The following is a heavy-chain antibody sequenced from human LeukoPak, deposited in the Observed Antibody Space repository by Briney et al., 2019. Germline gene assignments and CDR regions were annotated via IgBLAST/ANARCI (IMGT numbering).Heavy chain of an antibody. CDR2: ISGSGGST. CDR1: GVTFSSYA. Sequence: GGSLRLSCAASGVTFSSYALNWVRQAPGKGLEWVSGISGSGGSTYYADSVKGRFTISRDNSKNTLYLQMNSLRAEDTAVYYCAKPNVGGPLQYFDSWGQGTLVTVSS. CDR3: AKPNVGGPLQYFDS. J-gene: IGHJ4*02. V-gene: IGHV3-23*01. D-gene: IGHD1-26*01.